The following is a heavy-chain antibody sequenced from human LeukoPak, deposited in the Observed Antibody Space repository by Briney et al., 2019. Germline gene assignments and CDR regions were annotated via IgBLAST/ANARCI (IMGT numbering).Heavy chain of an antibody. D-gene: IGHD3-10*01. Sequence: SETLSLTCTVSGGSFSSYYWTWIRQPPGKELEWVGYMFPSGSPSHNPSLKSRVTMSADTSKNQFSLKVNSVTAADTAVYYCARAVYGSGSHFFDYWGQGILVTVSS. V-gene: IGHV4-4*08. J-gene: IGHJ4*02. CDR3: ARAVYGSGSHFFDY. CDR1: GGSFSSYY. CDR2: MFPSGSP.